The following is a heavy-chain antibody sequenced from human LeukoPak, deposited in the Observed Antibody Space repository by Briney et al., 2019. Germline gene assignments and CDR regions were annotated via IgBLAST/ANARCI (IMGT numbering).Heavy chain of an antibody. CDR2: FSGSVGST. D-gene: IGHD3-10*01. Sequence: GGSLRLSCAASGFTFSSYAMSWVRQAPGKGLEWVSAFSGSVGSTYYADSVKGRFTISRDNSKNTLYMQMNSLRAEDTAVYYCAKDGPFSYGSGSYYQAVLDYWGQGTLVTVST. CDR3: AKDGPFSYGSGSYYQAVLDY. V-gene: IGHV3-23*01. J-gene: IGHJ4*02. CDR1: GFTFSSYA.